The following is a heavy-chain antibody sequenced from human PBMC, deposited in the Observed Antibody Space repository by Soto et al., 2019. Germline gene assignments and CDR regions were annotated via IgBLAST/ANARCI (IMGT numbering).Heavy chain of an antibody. D-gene: IGHD3-3*01. Sequence: QVQLVQSGAEVKKPGSSVKVSCKASGGTFSSYAISWVRQAPGQGLEWMGGIIPIFGTANYAQKFQGRVTITAYESTSTAYMELSSLRSEDTAVYYCARGGSRAIFGVVIPYYYYYGMDVWGQGTTVTVSS. CDR1: GGTFSSYA. CDR2: IIPIFGTA. J-gene: IGHJ6*02. CDR3: ARGGSRAIFGVVIPYYYYYGMDV. V-gene: IGHV1-69*01.